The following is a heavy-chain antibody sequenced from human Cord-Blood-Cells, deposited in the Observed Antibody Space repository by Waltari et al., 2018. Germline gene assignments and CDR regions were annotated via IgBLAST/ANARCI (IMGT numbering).Heavy chain of an antibody. D-gene: IGHD6-13*01. CDR2: INAGNGNT. Sequence: QVQLVQSGAEVKKPGASVKVSCKASGYTFTSYAMHWVRQAPGQRLEWMGWINAGNGNTKYSQKCQGRVTITRDTSASTAYMELSSLRSEDTAVYYCARIPLGYSYYYYGMDVWGQGTTVTVSS. V-gene: IGHV1-3*01. CDR1: GYTFTSYA. CDR3: ARIPLGYSYYYYGMDV. J-gene: IGHJ6*02.